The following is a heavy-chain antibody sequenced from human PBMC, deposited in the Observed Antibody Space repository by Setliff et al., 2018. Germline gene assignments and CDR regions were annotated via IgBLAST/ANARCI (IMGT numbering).Heavy chain of an antibody. CDR3: ARSDHLVVDGFDV. CDR1: GYAFTDNY. D-gene: IGHD3-16*01. V-gene: IGHV1-2*04. J-gene: IGHJ3*01. CDR2: INPKTGGT. Sequence: ASVKVSCKTSGYAFTDNYIHWVRQAPGQGLEWMGWINPKTGGTNLAQKFQGWVSMTRDTSITTAYMELSRLTSDDMAVYFCARSDHLVVDGFDVWGQGAMVTV.